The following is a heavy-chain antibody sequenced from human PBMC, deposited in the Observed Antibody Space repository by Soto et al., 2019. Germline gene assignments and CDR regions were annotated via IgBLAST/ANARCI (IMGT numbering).Heavy chain of an antibody. V-gene: IGHV3-7*01. J-gene: IGHJ5*02. D-gene: IGHD6-13*01. CDR1: GFTFSSYW. CDR3: AREYAAAAGILQTLKGDSWFDP. CDR2: IKQDGSEK. Sequence: GGSLRLSCAASGFTFSSYWMSWVRQAPGKGLEWVANIKQDGSEKYYVDSVKGRFTISRDNAKNSLYLQMNSLRAEDTAVYYCAREYAAAAGILQTLKGDSWFDPWGQGTLVTVSS.